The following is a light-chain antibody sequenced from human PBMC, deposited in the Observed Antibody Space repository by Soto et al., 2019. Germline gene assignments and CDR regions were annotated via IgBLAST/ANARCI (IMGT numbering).Light chain of an antibody. J-gene: IGKJ3*01. CDR1: QGISSR. CDR3: QQYDTLKVT. V-gene: IGKV1-33*01. CDR2: DAS. Sequence: DIQMTQSPSSVSASVGDRVTITCRASQGISSRLAWYQQKPGKAPKLLIYDASNLETGVPSRFSGRGYGTDFTFTISSLQPEDFATYFCQQYDTLKVTFGPGTKVDIK.